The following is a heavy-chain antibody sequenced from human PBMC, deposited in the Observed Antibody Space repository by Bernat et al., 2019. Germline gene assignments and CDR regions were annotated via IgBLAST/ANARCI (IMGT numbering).Heavy chain of an antibody. J-gene: IGHJ4*02. V-gene: IGHV4-59*01. CDR1: GGSISSYY. CDR2: IYYSGST. Sequence: QVQLQESGPGLVKPSETLSLTCTVSGGSISSYYWSWIRQPPGKGLEWIGYIYYSGSTNYNPSLKSRVTILVDTSKNQFSLKLSSVTAADTAVYYCARAPGIYSSGWYYFDYWGQGTLVTVSS. D-gene: IGHD6-19*01. CDR3: ARAPGIYSSGWYYFDY.